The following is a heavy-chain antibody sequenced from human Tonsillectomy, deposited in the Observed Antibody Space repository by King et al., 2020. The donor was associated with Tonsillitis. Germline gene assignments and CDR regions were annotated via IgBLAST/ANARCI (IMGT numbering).Heavy chain of an antibody. CDR3: ARSIGWYFDY. Sequence: QLQESGPGLVKPSETLSLTCTVSGGSISSYDWSWIRQPPGKGLEWVGYIYYSGSTNYNPSLKSRVTISLDTSKNQFSLKLNSVTAADTAVYYCARSIGWYFDYWGQGTLVTVSS. CDR1: GGSISSYD. J-gene: IGHJ4*02. CDR2: IYYSGST. D-gene: IGHD6-19*01. V-gene: IGHV4-59*01.